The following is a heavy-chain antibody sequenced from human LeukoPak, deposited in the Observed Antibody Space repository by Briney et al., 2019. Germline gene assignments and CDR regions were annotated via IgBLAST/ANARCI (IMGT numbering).Heavy chain of an antibody. V-gene: IGHV3-7*01. D-gene: IGHD1-1*01. CDR3: AREQTGYRPPQLVRYYYMDV. CDR2: IKQDGSEK. CDR1: GFTFSTYW. Sequence: PGGSLRLSCAASGFTFSTYWMTWVRQAPGKGLEWVANIKQDGSEKYYVDSVKGRFTISRDNAKNSLYLQMNSLRAEDTAVYYCAREQTGYRPPQLVRYYYMDVWGKGTTVTVSS. J-gene: IGHJ6*03.